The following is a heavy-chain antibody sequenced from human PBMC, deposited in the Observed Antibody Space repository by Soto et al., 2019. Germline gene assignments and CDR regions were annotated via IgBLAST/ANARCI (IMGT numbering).Heavy chain of an antibody. D-gene: IGHD4-4*01. CDR1: GGSISSYY. V-gene: IGHV4-4*07. CDR2: IYTSGST. J-gene: IGHJ6*02. Sequence: PLETLSLTCTVSGGSISSYYWSWIRQPAGKGLEWIGRIYTSGSTNYNPSLKSRVTMSVDTSKNQFSLKLSSVTAADTAVYYCARDGYSNYAERSYYYYGMDVWGQGTTVTV. CDR3: ARDGYSNYAERSYYYYGMDV.